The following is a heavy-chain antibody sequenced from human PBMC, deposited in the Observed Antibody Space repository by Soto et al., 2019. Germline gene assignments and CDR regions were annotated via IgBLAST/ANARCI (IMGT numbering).Heavy chain of an antibody. CDR1: GGSISSGGYY. J-gene: IGHJ6*02. CDR3: ARDLRPMVRGFINWGIYYYGMDV. D-gene: IGHD3-10*01. Sequence: LSLTCTVSGGSISSGGYYWSWIRQHPGKGLEWIGYIYYSGSTYYNPSLKSRVTISVDTSKNQFSLKLSSVTAADTAVYYCARDLRPMVRGFINWGIYYYGMDVWGQGTTVTVSS. CDR2: IYYSGST. V-gene: IGHV4-31*03.